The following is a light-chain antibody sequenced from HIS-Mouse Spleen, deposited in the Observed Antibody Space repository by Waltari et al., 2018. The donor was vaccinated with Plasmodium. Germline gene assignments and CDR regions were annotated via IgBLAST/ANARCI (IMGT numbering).Light chain of an antibody. CDR3: QQYNNWPRGT. CDR1: QSVSSN. V-gene: IGKV3-15*01. J-gene: IGKJ1*01. CDR2: GAS. Sequence: EIVMTQSPATLSVSPGERATLPCRASQSVSSNLAWYQQKPGQAPRLLIYGASTRATGIPARFSGSGSGIEFTLTISSMQSEDFAVYYCQQYNNWPRGTFGQGTKVEIK.